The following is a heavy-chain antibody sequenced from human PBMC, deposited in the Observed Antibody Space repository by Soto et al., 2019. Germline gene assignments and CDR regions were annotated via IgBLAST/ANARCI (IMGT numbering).Heavy chain of an antibody. V-gene: IGHV1-3*04. CDR2: INTGNGNT. Sequence: GASVKVSCKASGYTFTSYAMHWVRQAPGQRLEWMGWINTGNGNTKYSQKFQGRVTITRDTSASTAYMELSSLRSEDTAVYYCARDRVVPAAIGGRYYYYYGMDVWGQGTTVTVSS. D-gene: IGHD2-2*01. CDR3: ARDRVVPAAIGGRYYYYYGMDV. CDR1: GYTFTSYA. J-gene: IGHJ6*02.